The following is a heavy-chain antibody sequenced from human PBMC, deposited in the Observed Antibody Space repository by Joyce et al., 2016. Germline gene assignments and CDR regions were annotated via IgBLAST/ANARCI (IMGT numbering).Heavy chain of an antibody. CDR3: ARGRGATIGRDLQF. D-gene: IGHD5-24*01. CDR1: GGTFSSQT. Sequence: QVFLEQSGAEVKKPGSSVKVSCKASGGTFSSQTINWLRQAPGQGLEWMGGIIPIFATTNYAQKFQGRVAITADDSTATTSLELSSLRSDDTAVYYCARGRGATIGRDLQFWDQGTRLTVSS. CDR2: IIPIFATT. J-gene: IGHJ1*01. V-gene: IGHV1-69*01.